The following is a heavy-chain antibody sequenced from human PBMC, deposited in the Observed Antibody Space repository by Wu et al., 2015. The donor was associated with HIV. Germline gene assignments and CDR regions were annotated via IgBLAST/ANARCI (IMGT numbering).Heavy chain of an antibody. V-gene: IGHV1-69*05. J-gene: IGHJ1*01. CDR1: GDTFSNYN. CDR2: VIPIFGTT. Sequence: QVQLVQSGAEVKKPGSSMKVSCKASGDTFSNYNINWVRHVPGQGLEWMGGVIPIFGTTSYAQKFQGRVTINTDESTSTAYMELSSLRSEDTALYYCARGHGYSSGWGAEYFQHWGQGTLVTVSS. CDR3: ARGHGYSSGWGAEYFQH. D-gene: IGHD6-19*01.